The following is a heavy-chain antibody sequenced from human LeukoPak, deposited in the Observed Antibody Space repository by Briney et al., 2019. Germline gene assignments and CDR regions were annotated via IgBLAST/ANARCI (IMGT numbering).Heavy chain of an antibody. CDR1: GYSFINYW. J-gene: IGHJ4*02. V-gene: IGHV5-51*01. D-gene: IGHD6-13*01. CDR2: IYPGDSDT. Sequence: GESLKISCKGSGYSFINYWIGWVRQMPGKGLEWMGIIYPGDSDTRDSPSFQGQFTISADKSISTAYLQWSSLKASDTAFYYCARLRYSTTWYDGSFDSWGQGTLVTVSS. CDR3: ARLRYSTTWYDGSFDS.